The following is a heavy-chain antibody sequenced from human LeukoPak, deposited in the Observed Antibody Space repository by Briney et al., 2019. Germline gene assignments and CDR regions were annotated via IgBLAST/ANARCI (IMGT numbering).Heavy chain of an antibody. D-gene: IGHD3-10*01. Sequence: GGSLRLSCVASGFTFSTYWMRWVRQAPGKGLESVANIKHDGGESYYVDSVKGRFSISRDDSKNTVYLEMNSLRVEDAAVYFCARGSGSNHNHMDVWGKGATVTVSS. CDR1: GFTFSTYW. V-gene: IGHV3-7*04. CDR2: IKHDGGES. J-gene: IGHJ6*03. CDR3: ARGSGSNHNHMDV.